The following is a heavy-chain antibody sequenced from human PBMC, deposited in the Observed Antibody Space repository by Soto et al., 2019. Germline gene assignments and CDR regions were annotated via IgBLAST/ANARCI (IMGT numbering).Heavy chain of an antibody. CDR2: IRAYNGNT. CDR1: GYTFGTSG. V-gene: IGHV1-18*01. CDR3: ARAGHYYDSSGYAN. Sequence: QVKLVQSGAEVKKPGTSMKVSCKASGYTFGTSGISWIRQAPGQGLEWMGWIRAYNGNTNYEQKLQDRVTMSTDTSTKTAYLELRSLRSDDTAVYYCARAGHYYDSSGYANWGQGTLVTVS. D-gene: IGHD3-22*01. J-gene: IGHJ4*02.